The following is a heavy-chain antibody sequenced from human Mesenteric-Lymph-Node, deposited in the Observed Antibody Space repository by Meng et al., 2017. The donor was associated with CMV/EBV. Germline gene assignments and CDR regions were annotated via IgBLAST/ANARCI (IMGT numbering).Heavy chain of an antibody. CDR2: IHWNSANT. CDR1: GFNFGAYT. J-gene: IGHJ5*02. D-gene: IGHD1-26*01. V-gene: IGHV3-43*01. Sequence: GGSLRLSCAASGFNFGAYTMHWVRQGPGKGLEWVSLIHWNSANTEYGESVKGRFTISRDNNKDSLYLQMDNLRPEDTALYYCAKEGSLVPGDWLDLWGQGTLVTVSS. CDR3: AKEGSLVPGDWLDL.